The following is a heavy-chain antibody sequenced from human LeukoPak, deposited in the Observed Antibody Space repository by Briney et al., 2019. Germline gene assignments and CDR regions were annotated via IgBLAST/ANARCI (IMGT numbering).Heavy chain of an antibody. D-gene: IGHD5-12*01. J-gene: IGHJ4*02. Sequence: GGSLRLSCAASGFTFSNVWINWVRQAPGKGLEWVSAISGSGGSTYYADSVKGRFTISRDNSKNTLYLQMNSLRTEDTAVYFCVKDRGGYVKYKTFESWGQGTLVTVSS. V-gene: IGHV3-23*01. CDR3: VKDRGGYVKYKTFES. CDR2: ISGSGGST. CDR1: GFTFSNVW.